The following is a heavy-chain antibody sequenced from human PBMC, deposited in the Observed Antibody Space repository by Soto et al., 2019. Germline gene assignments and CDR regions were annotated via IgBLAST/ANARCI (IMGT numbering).Heavy chain of an antibody. CDR3: ARDPVGVTHFDY. J-gene: IGHJ4*02. V-gene: IGHV4-59*01. D-gene: IGHD1-26*01. CDR2: IYYLGRT. Sequence: PSETPSLTCTVDSISTYYWNWIRQPPGKGLEWIGYIYYLGRTNYNPSLRSRVTMSIDTSKNQFSLKLSAVTAADTAVYYCARDPVGVTHFDYWGQGALVTVSS. CDR1: DSISTYY.